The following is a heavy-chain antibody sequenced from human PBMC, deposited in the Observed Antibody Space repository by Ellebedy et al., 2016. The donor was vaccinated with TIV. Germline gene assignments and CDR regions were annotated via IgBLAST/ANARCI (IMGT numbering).Heavy chain of an antibody. D-gene: IGHD3-10*01. CDR2: IYSSGST. V-gene: IGHV3-53*01. CDR3: ARVGKRGYYYMDV. Sequence: GESLKISXVASGLTVSSNFMNWVRQAPGKGLEWVSVIYSSGSTYYADSVKGRFSISRDNSKNTLYLQINTLRAEDTAVYYCARVGKRGYYYMDVWGKGTTVTVSS. J-gene: IGHJ6*03. CDR1: GLTVSSNF.